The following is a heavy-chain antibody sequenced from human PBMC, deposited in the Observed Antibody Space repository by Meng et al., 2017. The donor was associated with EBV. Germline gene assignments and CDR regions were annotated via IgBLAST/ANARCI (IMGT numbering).Heavy chain of an antibody. CDR2: IYWDDDK. J-gene: IGHJ5*02. CDR1: GFSLSTSGVG. V-gene: IGHV2-5*02. Sequence: ITLKESGPTLVKPAQTPTLTCTFSGFSLSTSGVGVGWIRQPPGKALEWLALIYWDDDKRYSPSLKSRLTITKDTSKNQVVLTMTNMDSVDTATYYCAHRRDEYSSSWYGWFDPWGQGTLVTVSS. CDR3: AHRRDEYSSSWYGWFDP. D-gene: IGHD6-13*01.